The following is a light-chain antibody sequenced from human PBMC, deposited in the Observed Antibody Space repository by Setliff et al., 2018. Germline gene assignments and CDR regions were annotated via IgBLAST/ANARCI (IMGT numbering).Light chain of an antibody. V-gene: IGKV1-13*02. Sequence: AIQLTQSPASLSASVGDGVTISCRASQDITSGLAWYQQKPGKPPRVLIYDASSLETGVPSRFSGSGSGTDFTLTISSLQPEDFATYYCQQFKIYPLTFGGGTKVDIK. CDR1: QDITSG. CDR3: QQFKIYPLT. J-gene: IGKJ4*01. CDR2: DAS.